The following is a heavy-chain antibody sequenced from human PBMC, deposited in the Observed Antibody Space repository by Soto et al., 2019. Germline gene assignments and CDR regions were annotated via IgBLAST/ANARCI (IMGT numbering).Heavy chain of an antibody. Sequence: GGSLRLSCAASGFTFSSYSMNWVRQAPGKGLEWVSSISSSSSYVYYADSVKGRFTISRDNAKNSLYLQMNSLRAEDTAVYYCARDRVAAGKGLDYWGQGTLVTVSS. CDR2: ISSSSSYV. CDR3: ARDRVAAGKGLDY. J-gene: IGHJ4*02. V-gene: IGHV3-21*04. CDR1: GFTFSSYS. D-gene: IGHD6-13*01.